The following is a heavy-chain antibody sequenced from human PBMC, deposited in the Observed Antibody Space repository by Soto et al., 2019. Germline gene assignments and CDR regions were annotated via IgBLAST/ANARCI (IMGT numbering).Heavy chain of an antibody. CDR3: ARPRTGEALGGMEV. CDR2: IIPILGTA. J-gene: IGHJ6*02. D-gene: IGHD7-27*01. V-gene: IGHV1-69*01. Sequence: QVQLVQAWAEVEKPGSSVKVPCKASGGTFNNYAISLVPQAPGQGPEWMGGIIPILGTAKHAQKFQGRVTITADESTSTAYMELSSLRSEDTAVYYCARPRTGEALGGMEVWGQGTTVTVSS. CDR1: GGTFNNYA.